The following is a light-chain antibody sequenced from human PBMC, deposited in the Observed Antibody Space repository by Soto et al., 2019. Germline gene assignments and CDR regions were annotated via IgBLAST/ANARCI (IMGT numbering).Light chain of an antibody. CDR1: QAIDNH. V-gene: IGKV1-27*01. CDR2: AAS. Sequence: DIQMTQSPSSLSASVGDRVTITCRASQAIDNHLAWYQQKPGKAPKLLIYAASTLQSGVPSRFTGSGSGTDFTLTIRSLQPADAAIYYCQKCKVAPFTFGGGTKVEIK. CDR3: QKCKVAPFT. J-gene: IGKJ4*01.